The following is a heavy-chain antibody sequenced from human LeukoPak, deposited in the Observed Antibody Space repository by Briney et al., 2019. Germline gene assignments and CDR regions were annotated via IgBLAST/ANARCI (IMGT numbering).Heavy chain of an antibody. V-gene: IGHV1-2*02. D-gene: IGHD6-19*01. Sequence: GASVKVSCKASGLTFTDYYMLWVRQAPGQGLEWMAWINPKSGGTNYAQRFQGRVTMTSDTSTSTAYMELSRLRSDDTAVYYCARSAYAVAGTYFYYGMDVWGQGTTVTVSS. CDR1: GLTFTDYY. J-gene: IGHJ6*02. CDR2: INPKSGGT. CDR3: ARSAYAVAGTYFYYGMDV.